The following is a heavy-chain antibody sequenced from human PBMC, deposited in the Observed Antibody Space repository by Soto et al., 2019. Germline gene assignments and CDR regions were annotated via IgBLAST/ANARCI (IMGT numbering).Heavy chain of an antibody. V-gene: IGHV2-70*11. D-gene: IGHD6-19*01. CDR1: GFSLSTSGMC. CDR2: IDWDDDK. CDR3: ARIFADSSGWKIDY. Sequence: SGPTLVNPTQTLTLTCTFSGFSLSTSGMCVSWIRQPPGKALEWLARIDWDDDKYYSTSLKTRLTISKDTSKNQVVLTMTNMEPVDTATYYCARIFADSSGWKIDYWGQGTLVTVSS. J-gene: IGHJ4*02.